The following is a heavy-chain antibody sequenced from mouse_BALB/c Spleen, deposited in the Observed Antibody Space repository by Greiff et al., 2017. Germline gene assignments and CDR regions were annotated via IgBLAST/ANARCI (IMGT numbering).Heavy chain of an antibody. D-gene: IGHD2-4*01. J-gene: IGHJ3*01. V-gene: IGHV1S81*02. CDR1: GYTFTSYY. Sequence: QVQLKQSGAELVKPGASVKLSCKASGYTFTSYYMYWVKQRPGQGLEWIGGINPSNGGTNFNEKFKSKATLTVDKSSSTAYMQLSSLTSEDSAVYYCTRGIYYDYDGPAYWGQGTLVTVSA. CDR2: INPSNGGT. CDR3: TRGIYYDYDGPAY.